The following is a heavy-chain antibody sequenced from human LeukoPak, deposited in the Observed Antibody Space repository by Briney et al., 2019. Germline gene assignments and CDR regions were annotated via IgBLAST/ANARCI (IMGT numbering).Heavy chain of an antibody. CDR3: ARGTRALAN. CDR1: GGSFSGYY. V-gene: IGHV4-34*01. D-gene: IGHD1-26*01. Sequence: PSETLSLNCAVYGGSFSGYYWSWIRQPPGKGLEWIGEINHSGSTNYNPSLKSRVTISVDTSKNQFSLKLSSVTAADTAVYYCARGTRALANWGQGTLVTVSS. J-gene: IGHJ4*02. CDR2: INHSGST.